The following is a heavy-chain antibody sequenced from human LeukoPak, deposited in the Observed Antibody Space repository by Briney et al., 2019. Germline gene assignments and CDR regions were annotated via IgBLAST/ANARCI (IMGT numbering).Heavy chain of an antibody. V-gene: IGHV4-39*01. J-gene: IGHJ4*02. D-gene: IGHD1-26*01. CDR2: IYYSGST. Sequence: SETLSLTCTVSGGSISSSSYYWGWIRQPPGKGLEWIGSIYYSGSTYYNPSLKSRVTISVDTSKNQFSLKLSSVTAADTAVYYCGASVGAVFDYWGQGTLVTVSS. CDR3: GASVGAVFDY. CDR1: GGSISSSSYY.